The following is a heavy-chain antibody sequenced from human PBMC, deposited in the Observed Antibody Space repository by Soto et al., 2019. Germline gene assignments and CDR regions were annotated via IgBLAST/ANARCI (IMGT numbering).Heavy chain of an antibody. J-gene: IGHJ6*02. V-gene: IGHV3-15*01. CDR1: GFTFSNAW. CDR3: TTETQYYDFWSRYDYYGMDV. CDR2: IKSKTDGGTT. Sequence: PGGSLRLSCAASGFTFSNAWMSWVRQAAGKGLEWVGRIKSKTDGGTTDYAATVKGRFTISRDDSKNTLYLEMNSLKTEDTAVYYCTTETQYYDFWSRYDYYGMDVWGQGTPVTVSS. D-gene: IGHD3-3*01.